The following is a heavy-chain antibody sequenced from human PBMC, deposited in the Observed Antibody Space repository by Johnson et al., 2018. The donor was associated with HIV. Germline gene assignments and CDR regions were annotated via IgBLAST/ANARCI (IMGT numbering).Heavy chain of an antibody. J-gene: IGHJ3*02. CDR2: ISYDGSNK. V-gene: IGHV3-7*01. D-gene: IGHD1-26*01. Sequence: MLLVESGGGLIQPGGSLRLSCAASEFTFSKYAMSWVRQAPGKGLEWVAVISYDGSNKNSVDSVKGRFTVSRDNAKNSLYLKMNSLRLEDTAVYFCARDVDTGGDTGALDIWGQGTMVTVSS. CDR3: ARDVDTGGDTGALDI. CDR1: EFTFSKYA.